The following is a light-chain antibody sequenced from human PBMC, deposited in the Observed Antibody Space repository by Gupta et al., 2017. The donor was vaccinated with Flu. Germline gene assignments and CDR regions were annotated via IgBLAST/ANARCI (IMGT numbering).Light chain of an antibody. CDR3: SSYTINTTLV. Sequence: QSALTQPASVSGSPGQSITISCTGTSSDVGGYNYVSWYQQHPVKAPKLMIYEVSNRPSGVSNRFSGSKSGNTASLTISSLQAEDEADYYCSSYTINTTLVFGTGTKVTVL. V-gene: IGLV2-14*01. CDR2: EVS. CDR1: SSDVGGYNY. J-gene: IGLJ1*01.